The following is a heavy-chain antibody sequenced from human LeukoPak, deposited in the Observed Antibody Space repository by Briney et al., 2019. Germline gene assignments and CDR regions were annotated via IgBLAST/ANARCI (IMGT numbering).Heavy chain of an antibody. CDR1: GFTFSDYY. V-gene: IGHV3-11*01. J-gene: IGHJ4*02. Sequence: PGGSLRLSCAASGFTFSDYYMSWIRQAPGKGLEWVSYISSSGSTKYYADSVKGRFTISRDNAKNSYLQMNSLRAEDTAVYYCARDGHAYGRGSPHSWGQGTLVTVSS. CDR2: ISSSGSTK. CDR3: ARDGHAYGRGSPHS. D-gene: IGHD3-10*01.